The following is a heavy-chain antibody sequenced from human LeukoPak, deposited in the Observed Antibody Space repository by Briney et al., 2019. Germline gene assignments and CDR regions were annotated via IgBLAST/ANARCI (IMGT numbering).Heavy chain of an antibody. Sequence: ASVKVSCKASGYTLTGYGVTWVRQAPGQGLEWMGWINPYNGNTNYAQNLQGRVTMTTDTSTSTVYMELRSLRSEDTAVYYCAREVLGYGMDVWGEGTTVSVSS. J-gene: IGHJ6*04. CDR1: GYTLTGYG. CDR2: INPYNGNT. V-gene: IGHV1-18*01. D-gene: IGHD3-10*01. CDR3: AREVLGYGMDV.